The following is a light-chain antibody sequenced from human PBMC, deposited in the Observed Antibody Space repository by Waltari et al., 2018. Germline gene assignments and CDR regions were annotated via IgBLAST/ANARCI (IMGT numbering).Light chain of an antibody. V-gene: IGKV1-5*01. CDR3: QQYNSYFPT. CDR1: QSVSNW. J-gene: IGKJ1*01. CDR2: DAS. Sequence: DIQMTQSPSALSASVGDRGTSTCPARQSVSNWLAWYQQKPGKAPKLLIYDASKLESGVPTRFSGSGSGTEFTLTIRSLQPDDSATYYCQQYNSYFPTFGQGTKVAIK.